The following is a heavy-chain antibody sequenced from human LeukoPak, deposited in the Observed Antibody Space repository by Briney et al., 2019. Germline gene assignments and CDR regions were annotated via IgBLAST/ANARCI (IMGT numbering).Heavy chain of an antibody. CDR3: AKDARWLAPGTFDI. V-gene: IGHV3-23*01. Sequence: PGGSLRLSCAASGFTFSTYAMNWVRQAPGKGLNWVSGISGSGGSTLYADSVKGRFTISRDNSKKTLYLQMNSLRAEDTAVYYCAKDARWLAPGTFDIWGQGTMVTVS. J-gene: IGHJ3*02. D-gene: IGHD6-19*01. CDR1: GFTFSTYA. CDR2: ISGSGGST.